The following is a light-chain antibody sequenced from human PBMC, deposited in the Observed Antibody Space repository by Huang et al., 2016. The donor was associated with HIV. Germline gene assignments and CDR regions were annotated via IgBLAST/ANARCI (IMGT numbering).Light chain of an antibody. CDR3: HQYGDWPVT. Sequence: TQSPVILSVSRGERATLSCRASHSPNGDLAWYQKRPGPGLRLLVYGASSRAAGVPARFSGSGSGTNFTLVVSNVRVEDLAVYYCHQYGDWPVTFGQGTSLE. CDR1: HSPNGD. J-gene: IGKJ2*01. V-gene: IGKV3-15*01. CDR2: GAS.